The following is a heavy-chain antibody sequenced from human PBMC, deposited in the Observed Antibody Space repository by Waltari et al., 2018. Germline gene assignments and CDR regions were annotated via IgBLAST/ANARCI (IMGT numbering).Heavy chain of an antibody. CDR2: ISYDGSNK. V-gene: IGHV3-30-3*01. Sequence: QVQLVQSGGGVVQPGRSLRLSCAASGFTFSSYAMRWVRQAPGKGLEWVAVISYDGSNKYYADSVKGRFTISRDNSKSTLFLQMSSLRADDTAVYYCARDLMAVGAITREGVDDWGQGSLVTVSS. D-gene: IGHD6-19*01. CDR1: GFTFSSYA. J-gene: IGHJ4*02. CDR3: ARDLMAVGAITREGVDD.